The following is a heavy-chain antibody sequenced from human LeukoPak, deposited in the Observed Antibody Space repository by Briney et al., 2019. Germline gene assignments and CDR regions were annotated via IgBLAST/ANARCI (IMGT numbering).Heavy chain of an antibody. J-gene: IGHJ5*02. Sequence: SETLSLTCAVYGGSFSGYYWSWIRQPPGKGLEWIGEINHSGSTNYNPSLKSRVTTSVDTSKNQFSLKLSSVTAADTAVYYCAREGLYYDFWSGKANWFDPWGQGTLVTVSS. V-gene: IGHV4-34*01. CDR1: GGSFSGYY. CDR3: AREGLYYDFWSGKANWFDP. CDR2: INHSGST. D-gene: IGHD3-3*01.